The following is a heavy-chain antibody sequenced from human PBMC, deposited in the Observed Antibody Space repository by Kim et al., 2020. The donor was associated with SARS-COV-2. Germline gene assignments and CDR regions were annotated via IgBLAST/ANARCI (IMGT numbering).Heavy chain of an antibody. J-gene: IGHJ4*02. CDR1: GFTFSSYS. CDR3: ARDQRGSDYYDSSGYRGY. CDR2: ISSSSSTI. V-gene: IGHV3-48*02. Sequence: GGSLRLSCAASGFTFSSYSMNWVRQAPGKGLEWVSYISSSSSTIYYEDSVKGRFTISRDNAKNSLYLQMNSLRDEDTAVYYCARDQRGSDYYDSSGYRGYWGQGTLVTVSS. D-gene: IGHD3-22*01.